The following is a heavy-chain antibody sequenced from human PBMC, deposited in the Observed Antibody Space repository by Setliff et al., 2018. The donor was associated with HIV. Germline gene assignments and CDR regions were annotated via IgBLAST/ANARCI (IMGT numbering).Heavy chain of an antibody. Sequence: PGESLKISCKGSAYSFTSYWIGWVRQMPGKGLEWMAIIYPGDSDTRYSPSFQGQVTMSADKSISIAYLQWSSLKASDTAMYYCARSIVVAGHFDYWGQGTLVTV. V-gene: IGHV5-51*01. CDR2: IYPGDSDT. CDR1: AYSFTSYW. D-gene: IGHD6-19*01. J-gene: IGHJ4*02. CDR3: ARSIVVAGHFDY.